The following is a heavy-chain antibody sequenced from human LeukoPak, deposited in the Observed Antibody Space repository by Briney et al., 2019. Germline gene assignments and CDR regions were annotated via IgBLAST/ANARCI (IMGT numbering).Heavy chain of an antibody. D-gene: IGHD3-22*01. CDR3: ASTLPSDSSGYYYVGYFDY. Sequence: GGSLRLSCVASGFTFSSYTMNWVRQAPGKGLEWISYISSSSSTINYADSVKGRFTISRDNAKNSLYLQMNSLRAEDTAVYYCASTLPSDSSGYYYVGYFDYWGQGTLVTVSS. V-gene: IGHV3-48*01. CDR1: GFTFSSYT. J-gene: IGHJ4*02. CDR2: ISSSSSTI.